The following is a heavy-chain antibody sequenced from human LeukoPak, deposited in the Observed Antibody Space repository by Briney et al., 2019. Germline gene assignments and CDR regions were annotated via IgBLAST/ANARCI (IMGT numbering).Heavy chain of an antibody. J-gene: IGHJ5*02. CDR1: GYPISTGYY. CDR3: ARRSYGSGSYYNLNWFDP. V-gene: IGHV4-38-2*02. Sequence: SETLSLTCIVSGYPISTGYYWGWIRQPPGKGLEWIGSIHHSGSTYYNPSLKSRVTISVDTSKNQFSLKLSSVTAADTAVYYCARRSYGSGSYYNLNWFDPWGQGTLVTVSS. CDR2: IHHSGST. D-gene: IGHD3-10*01.